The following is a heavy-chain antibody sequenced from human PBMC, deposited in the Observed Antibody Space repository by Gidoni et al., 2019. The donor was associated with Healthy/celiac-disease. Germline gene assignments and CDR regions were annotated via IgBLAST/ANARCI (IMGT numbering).Heavy chain of an antibody. CDR1: GGSISSGSYY. V-gene: IGHV4-61*02. CDR2: IYTSGST. J-gene: IGHJ4*02. Sequence: QVQLQESGPGLVNPSQTLSLTCTVSGGSISSGSYYWSWIRQPAGKRLEWIGRIYTSGSTNYNPSLESRVTISVDTSKNQFSLKLSSVTAADTAVYYCARWLVGATLIDYWGQGTLVTVSS. D-gene: IGHD1-26*01. CDR3: ARWLVGATLIDY.